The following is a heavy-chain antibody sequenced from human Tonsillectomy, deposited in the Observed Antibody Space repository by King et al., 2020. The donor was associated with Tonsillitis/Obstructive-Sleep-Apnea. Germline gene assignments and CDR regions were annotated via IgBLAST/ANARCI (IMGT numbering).Heavy chain of an antibody. V-gene: IGHV3-49*04. D-gene: IGHD2-15*01. Sequence: VQLVESGGGLVQPGRSLRLSCKASGFTFGDYPMNWVRQAPGKGRKGVGFIRSKAYGGTTEYAASVRGRFTISRDDSKSIAYLQMNSLKNEDTAVYYCTRGSGGFDYWGQGALVTVSS. CDR3: TRGSGGFDY. J-gene: IGHJ4*02. CDR2: IRSKAYGGTT. CDR1: GFTFGDYP.